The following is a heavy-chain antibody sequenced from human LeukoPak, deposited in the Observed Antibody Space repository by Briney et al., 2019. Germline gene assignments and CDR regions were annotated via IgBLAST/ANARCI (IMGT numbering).Heavy chain of an antibody. CDR1: GFTFSSYA. V-gene: IGHV3-23*01. J-gene: IGHJ4*02. CDR3: AKSRGRRNYYDSSGLDY. D-gene: IGHD3-22*01. Sequence: GGSLRLSCAASGFTFSSYAMSWVRQAPGKGLEWVSAISGSGGSTYYADSVKGRFTISRDSSKNTLYLQMNSLRAEDTAVYYCAKSRGRRNYYDSSGLDYWGQGTLVTVSS. CDR2: ISGSGGST.